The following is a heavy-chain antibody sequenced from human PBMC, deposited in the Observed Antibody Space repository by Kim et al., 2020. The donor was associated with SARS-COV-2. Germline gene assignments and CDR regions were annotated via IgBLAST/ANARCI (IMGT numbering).Heavy chain of an antibody. J-gene: IGHJ4*02. V-gene: IGHV1-46*01. D-gene: IGHD6-13*01. CDR3: ARDEGESFSSSWYWPHFDY. Sequence: GRVTMTRDTSTSTVYMELSSLRSEDTAVYYCARDEGESFSSSWYWPHFDYWGQGTLVTVSS.